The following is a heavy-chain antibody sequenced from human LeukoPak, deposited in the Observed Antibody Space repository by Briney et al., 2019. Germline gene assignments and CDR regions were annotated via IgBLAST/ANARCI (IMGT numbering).Heavy chain of an antibody. CDR2: VYYPGRT. CDR3: ASQAHSEPRYFDL. V-gene: IGHV4-59*08. Sequence: SETLSLTCTDPRGSISSDIWSWIRQPPGKGLEWIGDVYYPGRTNYCRSVTSRVTISVDTSKNQFSLKLSSVTAADTAVYYCASQAHSEPRYFDLWGRGTLVTVSS. CDR1: RGSISSDI. J-gene: IGHJ2*01.